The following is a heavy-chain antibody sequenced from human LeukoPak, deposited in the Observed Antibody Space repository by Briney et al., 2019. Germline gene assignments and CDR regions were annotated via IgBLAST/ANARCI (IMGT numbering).Heavy chain of an antibody. V-gene: IGHV1-18*01. CDR3: ARGGCSSTSCPRGDAFDI. Sequence: ASVKVSCKASGYTFTSYGISWVRQAPGQGLEWMGWISAYNGNTNYAQKLQGRVTMTTDTSTSTAYMELRSLRSDDTAVYYCARGGCSSTSCPRGDAFDIWGQGTMVTVSS. J-gene: IGHJ3*02. D-gene: IGHD2-2*01. CDR1: GYTFTSYG. CDR2: ISAYNGNT.